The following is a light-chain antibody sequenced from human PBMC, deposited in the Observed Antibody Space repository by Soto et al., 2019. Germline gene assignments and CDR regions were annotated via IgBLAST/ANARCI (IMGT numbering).Light chain of an antibody. V-gene: IGKV3-15*01. J-gene: IGKJ2*01. CDR2: GAS. CDR3: QQYNNWPYT. CDR1: HSVSTN. Sequence: EIVMTQSPDTLSLSPGERVTLSCRASHSVSTNLAWYQQKPGQAPRLLIYGASTRATGIPARFSGSGSGTEFTLTISSLQSEDFAVYHCQQYNNWPYTFGQGTKLEIK.